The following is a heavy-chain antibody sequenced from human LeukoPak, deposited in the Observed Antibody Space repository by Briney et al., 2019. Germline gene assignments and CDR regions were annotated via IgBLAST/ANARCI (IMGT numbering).Heavy chain of an antibody. Sequence: TSETLSLTCTVSGGSISSYYWSWIRKPPGKGLEWIGYIYYSGSTNYNPSLKSRVTISVDTSKNQFSLKLSSVTAADTAVYYCARPLYTGGFDIWGQGTMVTVSS. D-gene: IGHD2-2*02. CDR2: IYYSGST. CDR3: ARPLYTGGFDI. J-gene: IGHJ3*02. V-gene: IGHV4-59*01. CDR1: GGSISSYY.